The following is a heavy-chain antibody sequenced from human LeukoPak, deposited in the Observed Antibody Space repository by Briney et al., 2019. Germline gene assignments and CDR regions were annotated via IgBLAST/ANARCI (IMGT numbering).Heavy chain of an antibody. CDR1: GFTFSSYW. CDR2: INTDGSST. J-gene: IGHJ4*02. D-gene: IGHD2-2*01. CDR3: AKAPSSEYVFDY. Sequence: GGSLRLSCAASGFTFSSYWMHWVRQAPGKGLVWVSRINTDGSSTSYADSVKGRSTISRDNAKNTLYLQMNSLRAEDTAVYYCAKAPSSEYVFDYWGQGTLVTVSS. V-gene: IGHV3-74*01.